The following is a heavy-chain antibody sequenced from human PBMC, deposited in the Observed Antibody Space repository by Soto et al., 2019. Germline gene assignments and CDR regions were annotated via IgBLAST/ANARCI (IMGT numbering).Heavy chain of an antibody. CDR3: ARETSQNVYSHYGMDV. V-gene: IGHV4-34*01. J-gene: IGHJ6*02. CDR2: INDSGTT. Sequence: PSETLALTCAIYRGAFSGFCWSWIRQPPGKGLEWIGEINDSGTTNYNPSLKSRVTISADTSNTHFSLRLTSVTAADTAVYYCARETSQNVYSHYGMDVWGQGTTVTV. CDR1: RGAFSGFC.